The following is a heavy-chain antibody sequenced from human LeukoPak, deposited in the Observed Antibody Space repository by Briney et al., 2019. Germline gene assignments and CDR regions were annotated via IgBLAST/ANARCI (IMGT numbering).Heavy chain of an antibody. CDR1: GFTFSSYG. CDR2: INHSGST. V-gene: IGHV4-34*01. CDR3: ARCRYYYYYMDV. J-gene: IGHJ6*03. Sequence: GSLRLSCAASGFTFSSYGMHWVRQPPGKGLEWIGEINHSGSTNYNPSLKSRVTISVDTSKNQFSLKLSSVTAADTAVYYCARCRYYYYYMDVWGKGTTVTVSS.